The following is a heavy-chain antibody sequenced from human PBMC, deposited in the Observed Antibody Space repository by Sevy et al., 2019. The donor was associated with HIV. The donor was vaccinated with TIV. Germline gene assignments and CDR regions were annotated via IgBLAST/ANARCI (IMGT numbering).Heavy chain of an antibody. CDR1: GGSISSGGYF. CDR3: ARATNLNAFDF. D-gene: IGHD1-26*01. Sequence: SETLSLTCTVSGGSISSGGYFWTWIRQHPRKGLEWIGSISYSGSTYYTPSLKRRVTISVDTSKNQFSLKLSSVTAADTAVYFCARATNLNAFDFWGQGTMVTVSS. CDR2: ISYSGST. J-gene: IGHJ3*01. V-gene: IGHV4-31*03.